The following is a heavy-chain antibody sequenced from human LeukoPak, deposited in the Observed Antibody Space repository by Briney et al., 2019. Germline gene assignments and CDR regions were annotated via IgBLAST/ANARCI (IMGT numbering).Heavy chain of an antibody. CDR2: NYYSGST. D-gene: IGHD4-11*01. V-gene: IGHV4-31*03. CDR3: ATSTVTKYYFDY. Sequence: SETLSLTCTVSGGSISSGGYYWSWIRQHPGKGLEWIGYNYYSGSTYYNPSLKSRVTISVDTSKNQFSLKLSSVTAADTAVYYCATSTVTKYYFDYWGQGTLVTVSS. J-gene: IGHJ4*02. CDR1: GGSISSGGYY.